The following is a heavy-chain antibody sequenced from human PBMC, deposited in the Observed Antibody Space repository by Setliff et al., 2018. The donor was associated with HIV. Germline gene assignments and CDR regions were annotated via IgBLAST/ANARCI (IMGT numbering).Heavy chain of an antibody. J-gene: IGHJ3*01. CDR1: GYILGSNE. V-gene: IGHV1-18*01. CDR2: ISVGNLNT. CDR3: ARETAPAHYYGSGSYRLHAFDV. D-gene: IGHD3-10*01. Sequence: ASVKVSCKASGYILGSNEISWVRQAPGQGLEWMGWISVGNLNTNYAEKFQGRVTMTVDTSTNTAYMEVRSLTSDDTATYYCARETAPAHYYGSGSYRLHAFDVWGQGTMVTVSS.